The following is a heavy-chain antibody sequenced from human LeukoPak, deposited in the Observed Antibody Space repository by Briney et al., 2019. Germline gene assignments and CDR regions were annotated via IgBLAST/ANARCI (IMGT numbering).Heavy chain of an antibody. CDR3: GKDYSSGWEIDY. Sequence: GGSLRLSCAASGFTFSNYAMRWVRQAPGKGLEWVSVISGSGGRTYYADSVKGRFTISRDNSKNTLYLQMNSLRAEDTAVYYCGKDYSSGWEIDYWGQGTLVTVSS. D-gene: IGHD6-19*01. J-gene: IGHJ4*02. CDR2: ISGSGGRT. CDR1: GFTFSNYA. V-gene: IGHV3-23*01.